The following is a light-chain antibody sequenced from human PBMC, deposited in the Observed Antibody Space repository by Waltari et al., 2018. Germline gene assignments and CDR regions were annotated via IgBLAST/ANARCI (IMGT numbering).Light chain of an antibody. CDR3: QQYYITPYT. CDR2: WAS. J-gene: IGKJ2*01. CDR1: QSVLYSSNNKNY. Sequence: DIVMTQSPDSLAVSLGERATINCKSSQSVLYSSNNKNYLAWYQQKPGQPPKLLVYWASTRHAVDPDRVSCSESGRYVTLTNTSLQTEDGAVYYCQQYYITPYTFGQGTKLEIK. V-gene: IGKV4-1*01.